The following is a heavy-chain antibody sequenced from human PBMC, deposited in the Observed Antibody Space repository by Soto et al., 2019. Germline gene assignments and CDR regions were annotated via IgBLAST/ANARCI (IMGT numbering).Heavy chain of an antibody. J-gene: IGHJ5*02. CDR2: INDDGSST. V-gene: IGHV3-74*03. CDR1: GFTFSRHW. D-gene: IGHD6-25*01. Sequence: GGSLRLSCAASGFTFSRHWMHWVRQTPGKGPVWVSRINDDGSSTKYADSVKGRFTIARDNAKNTVFLQMSSLRAEDTAVYYCAREVIAATGTIRWFDPWGQGTMVTVSS. CDR3: AREVIAATGTIRWFDP.